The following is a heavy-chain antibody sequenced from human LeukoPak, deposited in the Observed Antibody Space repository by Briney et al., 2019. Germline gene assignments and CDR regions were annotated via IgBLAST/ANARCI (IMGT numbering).Heavy chain of an antibody. CDR3: ARGPYYDFWSGYRSSYWYFDL. D-gene: IGHD3-3*01. Sequence: SETLSLTCAVYGGSFSGYYWSWIRQPPGKGLEWIGEINHSGSTNYNPSLESRVTISVDTSKNQFSLKLSSVTAADTAVYYCARGPYYDFWSGYRSSYWYFDLWGRGTLVTVSS. V-gene: IGHV4-34*01. J-gene: IGHJ2*01. CDR1: GGSFSGYY. CDR2: INHSGST.